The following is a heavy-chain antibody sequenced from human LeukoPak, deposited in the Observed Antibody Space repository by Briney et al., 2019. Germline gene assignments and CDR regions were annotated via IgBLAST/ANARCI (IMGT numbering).Heavy chain of an antibody. CDR2: IKQDGSEK. CDR1: GFTFSSYW. V-gene: IGHV3-7*01. CDR3: AREIPYTTDY. Sequence: GGSLRLSCAAFGFTFSSYWVSWVRQAPGKGLEWVANIKQDGSEKYYVDSVKGRFTISRDNAKNSLYLQMNSLRAEDTAVYYWAREIPYTTDYWGQGTLVTVSS. D-gene: IGHD2-2*02. J-gene: IGHJ4*02.